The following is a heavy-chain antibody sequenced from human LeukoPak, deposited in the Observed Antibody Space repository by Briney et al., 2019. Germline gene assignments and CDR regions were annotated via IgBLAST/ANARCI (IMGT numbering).Heavy chain of an antibody. CDR3: ARHIIYSKKPSFDH. J-gene: IGHJ4*02. CDR2: IDYSGST. CDR1: AGSINSYY. V-gene: IGHV4-59*01. D-gene: IGHD4-11*01. Sequence: SETLSLTCTVSAGSINSYYWSWIRQPPGKGLEWLGYIDYSGSTNYNPSLKSRVTISVDISKNQFSLQLGSVTAADTAFYYCARHIIYSKKPSFDHWGQGTLVTVSS.